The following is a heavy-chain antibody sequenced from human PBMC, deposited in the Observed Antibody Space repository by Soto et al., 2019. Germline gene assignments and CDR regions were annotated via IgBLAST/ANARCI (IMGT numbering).Heavy chain of an antibody. J-gene: IGHJ4*02. CDR2: IHNGGST. D-gene: IGHD2-2*02. V-gene: IGHV4-59*11. Sequence: QVQLQESGPGLVKTSETLSLTCTVSGGSISDHYYMWIRQSPGKGLEYIGYIHNGGSTNYNPSLKSRVIISVDTSKNQFSLKLTSVTAADTAVYYCATRFYTSGVLFDYWGQGTPVTVSS. CDR3: ATRFYTSGVLFDY. CDR1: GGSISDHY.